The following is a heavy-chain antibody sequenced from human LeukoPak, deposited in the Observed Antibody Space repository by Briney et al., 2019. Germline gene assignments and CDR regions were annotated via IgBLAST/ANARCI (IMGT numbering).Heavy chain of an antibody. CDR3: AKDRVVAALFDY. J-gene: IGHJ4*02. CDR1: GFTFSSYA. CDR2: ISYDGSNK. D-gene: IGHD2-15*01. Sequence: GGSLRLSCAASGFTFSSYAMHWVRQAPGKGLEWVAVISYDGSNKYYADSVKGRFTISRDNSKNTLYLQMNSLRAEDTAVYYCAKDRVVAALFDYWGQGTLVTVSS. V-gene: IGHV3-30-3*01.